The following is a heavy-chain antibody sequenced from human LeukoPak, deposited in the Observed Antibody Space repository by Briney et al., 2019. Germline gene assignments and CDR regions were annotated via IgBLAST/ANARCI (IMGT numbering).Heavy chain of an antibody. CDR3: AKEREMATRYYFDY. Sequence: GRSLRLSCAASGFTLGSYGMHWVRQAPGKGLEWVASISYDGSNEYYGDSVKGRFSVSRDNSKNTLYLHMNSLRAEDTAVYYCAKEREMATRYYFDYWGQGPLVPVSA. V-gene: IGHV3-30*18. CDR1: GFTLGSYG. CDR2: ISYDGSNE. J-gene: IGHJ4*02. D-gene: IGHD5-24*01.